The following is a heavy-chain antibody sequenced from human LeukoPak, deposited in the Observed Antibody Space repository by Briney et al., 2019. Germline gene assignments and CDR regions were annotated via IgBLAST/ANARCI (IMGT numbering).Heavy chain of an antibody. CDR2: IYYTGST. D-gene: IGHD4-23*01. J-gene: IGHJ4*02. V-gene: IGHV4-61*01. Sequence: SETLSLTCTVSGGSFSTTNYYWNWIRQPPGKGLEWIGYIYYTGSTNCNPSFKSRVTISVDTSKNQFSLKLSSVTAADTAVYYCARFYGGNSHFDYWGRGTLVTVSS. CDR3: ARFYGGNSHFDY. CDR1: GGSFSTTNYY.